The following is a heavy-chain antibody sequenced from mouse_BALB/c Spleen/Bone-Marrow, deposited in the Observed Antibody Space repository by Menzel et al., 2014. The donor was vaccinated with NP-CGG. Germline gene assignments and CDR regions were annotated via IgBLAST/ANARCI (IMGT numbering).Heavy chain of an antibody. CDR3: AGSGDYDGFAY. CDR2: INPYNGDT. Sequence: VQLQQSGPELVKPGASVKISCKASGYSFTGYFVNWVMQSHGKSLEWIGRINPYNGDTFYNQKFKGKATLTVDKSSSTAHRKLRSRASEESSVYYCAGSGDYDGFAYWGQGTLVTVSA. CDR1: GYSFTGYF. J-gene: IGHJ3*01. D-gene: IGHD2-4*01. V-gene: IGHV1-20*02.